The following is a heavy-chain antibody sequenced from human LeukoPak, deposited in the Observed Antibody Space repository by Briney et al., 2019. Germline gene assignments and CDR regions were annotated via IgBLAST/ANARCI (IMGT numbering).Heavy chain of an antibody. J-gene: IGHJ4*02. CDR1: GYTFTSYY. CDR3: ARDLGSVVVVAALDY. D-gene: IGHD2-15*01. CDR2: INPSGGST. Sequence: ASVKVSCKASGYTFTSYYMHWVRQAPGQGLEWMGIINPSGGSTSYARKFQGRVTMTRDTSTSTVYMELSSLRSEDTAVYYCARDLGSVVVVAALDYWGQGTLVTVSS. V-gene: IGHV1-46*01.